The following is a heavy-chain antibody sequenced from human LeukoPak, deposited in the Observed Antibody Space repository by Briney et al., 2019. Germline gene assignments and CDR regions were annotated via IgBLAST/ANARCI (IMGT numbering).Heavy chain of an antibody. D-gene: IGHD3-16*01. CDR1: GESFSGYY. J-gene: IGHJ4*02. CDR2: INHSGST. Sequence: PSETLSLTFAVYGESFSGYYWSWIRQPPGKGLEWIGEINHSGSTNYNPSLKSRVTISVDTSKNQFSLKLSSVTAADTAVYYCATSGGTLGPTNYFAYWGQGTLVTVSS. V-gene: IGHV4-34*01. CDR3: ATSGGTLGPTNYFAY.